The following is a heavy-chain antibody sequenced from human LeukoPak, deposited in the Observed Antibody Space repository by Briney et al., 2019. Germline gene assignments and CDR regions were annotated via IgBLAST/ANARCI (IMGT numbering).Heavy chain of an antibody. D-gene: IGHD2-8*01. CDR2: IIPIFGTA. CDR1: GGTFSSYA. J-gene: IGHJ3*02. Sequence: SVKVSCKASGGTFSSYAISWLRQAPGQGLEWMGGIIPIFGTANYAQKFQGRVTITADESTSTAYMELSSLRSEDTAVYYCARETTVCTNGVCYEYDDAFDIWGQGTMVTVSS. CDR3: ARETTVCTNGVCYEYDDAFDI. V-gene: IGHV1-69*01.